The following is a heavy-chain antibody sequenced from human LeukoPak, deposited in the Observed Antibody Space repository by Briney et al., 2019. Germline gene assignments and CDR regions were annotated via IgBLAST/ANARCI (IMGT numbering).Heavy chain of an antibody. CDR3: ARERGPAMVYYYYGMDV. Sequence: ASVKVSCKASGYTFTSYGISWVRQAPGQGLEWMGWISAYNGNTNYAQKLQGRVTMTTDTSTSTAYMELRSLRSDDTAVYYCARERGPAMVYYYYGMDVWGQGTTVTVSS. CDR1: GYTFTSYG. D-gene: IGHD5-18*01. V-gene: IGHV1-18*01. J-gene: IGHJ6*02. CDR2: ISAYNGNT.